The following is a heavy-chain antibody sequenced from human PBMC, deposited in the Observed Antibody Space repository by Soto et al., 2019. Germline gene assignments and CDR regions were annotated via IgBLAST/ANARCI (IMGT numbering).Heavy chain of an antibody. CDR2: ISYGGSDK. J-gene: IGHJ5*02. CDR1: GFSFSSYA. D-gene: IGHD6-13*01. V-gene: IGHV3-30-3*01. CDR3: ARGGIAAAGTWDNWFDP. Sequence: ESGGGVVQPGRSLRLSCAASGFSFSSYAMHWVRQAPGKGLEWVAVISYGGSDKYYADSVRGRFTIARDNSKNTLFLQMNSLRTEDTALYHCARGGIAAAGTWDNWFDPWGQGTLVTVSS.